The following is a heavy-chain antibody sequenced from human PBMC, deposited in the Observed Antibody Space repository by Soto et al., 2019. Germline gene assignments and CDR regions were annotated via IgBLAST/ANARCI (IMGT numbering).Heavy chain of an antibody. CDR2: ISYDGSNK. V-gene: IGHV3-30-3*01. J-gene: IGHJ4*02. Sequence: PGGSLRLSCAASGFTFSSYAMHWVRQAPGKGLEWVAVISYDGSNKYYADSVKGRFTISRDNSKNTLYLQMNSLRAEDTAVYYCARDDSGDRESFDYWGQGTLVTVSS. D-gene: IGHD1-26*01. CDR3: ARDDSGDRESFDY. CDR1: GFTFSSYA.